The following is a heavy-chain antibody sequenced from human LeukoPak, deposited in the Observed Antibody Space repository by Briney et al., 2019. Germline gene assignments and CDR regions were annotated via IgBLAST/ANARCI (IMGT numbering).Heavy chain of an antibody. D-gene: IGHD3-3*01. CDR3: AKAFSAAPFLVDV. V-gene: IGHV3-23*01. CDR1: GFTFSSYA. CDR2: ISGSGAST. J-gene: IGHJ6*02. Sequence: GGSLRLSCAASGFTFSSYAMNWARQAPGKGLEWVSAISGSGASTYYADSVKGRFTISRDNSKNTLYLQMNSLRAEDTAVYYCAKAFSAAPFLVDVWGQGTTVTVSS.